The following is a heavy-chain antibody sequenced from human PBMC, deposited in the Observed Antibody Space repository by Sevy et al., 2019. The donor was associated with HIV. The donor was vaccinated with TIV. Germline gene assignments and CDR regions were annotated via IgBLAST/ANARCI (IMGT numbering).Heavy chain of an antibody. CDR3: ARNGDYDY. Sequence: GESLKISCAASGFTFSDYSMNWVRQAPGKGLGWVSYISSSSSPIYYADSVKGRFTISRDNAKNSLYLQMNSLRDEDTAVYYCARNGDYDYWGQGTLVTVSS. D-gene: IGHD4-17*01. J-gene: IGHJ4*02. V-gene: IGHV3-48*02. CDR1: GFTFSDYS. CDR2: ISSSSSPI.